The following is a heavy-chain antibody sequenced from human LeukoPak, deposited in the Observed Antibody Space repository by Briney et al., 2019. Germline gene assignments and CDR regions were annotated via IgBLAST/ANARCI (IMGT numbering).Heavy chain of an antibody. V-gene: IGHV3-30*02. CDR3: ARDTNFCPGDY. Sequence: GGYLRLSCAASGFTFSSYGMHWVRQAPGKGLEWVAFIRYDGSNKYYADSVKGRFTISRDNAKNSVYLQMNSLTTEDTAIYYCARDTNFCPGDYWGQGTLVTVSS. CDR2: IRYDGSNK. CDR1: GFTFSSYG. J-gene: IGHJ4*02. D-gene: IGHD2/OR15-2a*01.